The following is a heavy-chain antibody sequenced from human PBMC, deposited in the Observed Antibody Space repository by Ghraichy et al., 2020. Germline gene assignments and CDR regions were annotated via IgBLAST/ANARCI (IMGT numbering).Heavy chain of an antibody. CDR1: GFTFSSYA. Sequence: GGSLRLSCAASGFTFSSYAMRWVRQAPGKGLEWVSVSGSGGSTYYADSVKGRFTISRDNSKNTLYLQMNSLIAEDTAVYYCVKGFDWSFTLYYFDYWGQGALVSVSS. J-gene: IGHJ4*02. CDR3: VKGFDWSFTLYYFDY. D-gene: IGHD3-9*01. V-gene: IGHV3-23*01. CDR2: SGSGGST.